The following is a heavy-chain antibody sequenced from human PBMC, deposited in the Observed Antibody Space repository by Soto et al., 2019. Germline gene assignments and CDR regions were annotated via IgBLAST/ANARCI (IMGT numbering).Heavy chain of an antibody. J-gene: IGHJ2*01. V-gene: IGHV4-4*07. CDR1: GTSVRHFY. Sequence: QVQLQESGPGLVKPSQTLSLTCKVSGTSVRHFYWSWILQSAGKGLEWIGRIYSTGTTSFNPSLKSRLTMSMDMSKNQVSLKLTSVTAADTAVYYCVRDRADFSSTYYHYFSVWGRGTLVTVSS. CDR3: VRDRADFSSTYYHYFSV. CDR2: IYSTGTT. D-gene: IGHD3-3*01.